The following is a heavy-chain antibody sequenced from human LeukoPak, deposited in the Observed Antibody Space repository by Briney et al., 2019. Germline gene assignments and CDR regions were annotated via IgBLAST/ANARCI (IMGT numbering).Heavy chain of an antibody. D-gene: IGHD6-19*01. CDR3: AKVVSSGWYLTELWFYFDY. Sequence: GGSLRLSCAASGFTFSSYAMSWVRQAPGKGLEWVSAISGSGGSTYYADSVKGRFTISRDNSKNTLYLQMNSLRAEDTAVYYCAKVVSSGWYLTELWFYFDYWGQGTLVTVSS. CDR2: ISGSGGST. J-gene: IGHJ4*02. CDR1: GFTFSSYA. V-gene: IGHV3-23*01.